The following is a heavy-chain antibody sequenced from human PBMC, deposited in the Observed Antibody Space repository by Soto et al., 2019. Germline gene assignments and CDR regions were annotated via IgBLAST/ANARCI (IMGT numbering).Heavy chain of an antibody. Sequence: GGSLRLSCTASGFTFGDYAMSWFRQAPGMGLEWVGFIRSKAYGETTEYAASVKGRFTISRDDSKSIAYLQMNSLKTEDTAVYYCTRGAKGLHLLLEDHWGQGTLVTVSS. J-gene: IGHJ4*02. V-gene: IGHV3-49*03. CDR2: IRSKAYGETT. CDR1: GFTFGDYA. CDR3: TRGAKGLHLLLEDH. D-gene: IGHD3-3*01.